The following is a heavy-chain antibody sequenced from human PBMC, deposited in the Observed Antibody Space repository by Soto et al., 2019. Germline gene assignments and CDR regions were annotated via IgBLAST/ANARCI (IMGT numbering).Heavy chain of an antibody. D-gene: IGHD2-15*01. J-gene: IGHJ6*03. V-gene: IGHV4-34*01. CDR2: INHSGST. CDR1: GGSFSGYY. Sequence: SETLSLTCAVYGGSFSGYYWSWIRQPPGKGLEWIGEINHSGSTNYNPSLKSRVTISVDTSKNQFSLKLSSVTAADTAVYYCARGDGADCSGGSCNSDYSYYYMDVWGKGTTVTVSS. CDR3: ARGDGADCSGGSCNSDYSYYYMDV.